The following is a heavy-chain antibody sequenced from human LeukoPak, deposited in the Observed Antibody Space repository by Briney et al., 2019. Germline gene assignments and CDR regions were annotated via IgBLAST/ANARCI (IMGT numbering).Heavy chain of an antibody. V-gene: IGHV3-74*01. D-gene: IGHD6-13*01. CDR1: GFTFRNYW. J-gene: IGHJ4*02. Sequence: GGSLRLSCAASGFTFRNYWMHWVRQAPGKGLVWVARINSDGSSTTYADSVKGRLTISRDNAKNTLYLQMNSLRAEDTAVYHCVSCGQQLAPIDYWAQGALVTVSS. CDR3: VSCGQQLAPIDY. CDR2: INSDGSST.